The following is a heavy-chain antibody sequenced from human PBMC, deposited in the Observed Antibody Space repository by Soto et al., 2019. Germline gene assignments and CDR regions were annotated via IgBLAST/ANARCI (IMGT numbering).Heavy chain of an antibody. CDR2: INPNSGGT. V-gene: IGHV1-2*02. CDR3: ASGGGYCSSTSCYTGGILYYYYYGMDV. CDR1: GYTFTGYY. Sequence: ASVKVSCKASGYTFTGYYMHWVRQAPGQGLEWMGWINPNSGGTNYAQKFQGRVTMTRDTSISTAYMELSRLRSDDTAVYYCASGGGYCSSTSCYTGGILYYYYYGMDVWGQGTTVTVSS. J-gene: IGHJ6*02. D-gene: IGHD2-2*02.